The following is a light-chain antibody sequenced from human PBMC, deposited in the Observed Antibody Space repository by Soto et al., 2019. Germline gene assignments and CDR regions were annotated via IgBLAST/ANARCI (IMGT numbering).Light chain of an antibody. CDR1: QTISSW. Sequence: DIQMTQSPSTLSASVRDRVTITCRASQTISSWLAWFQQRPGRAPKFLIYKASSLKNGVPLRFSGSGSGTQFTLTNSSLQPEDFAVYFCQQRSSWPLTFGGGTKVEIK. V-gene: IGKV1-5*03. CDR2: KAS. CDR3: QQRSSWPLT. J-gene: IGKJ4*02.